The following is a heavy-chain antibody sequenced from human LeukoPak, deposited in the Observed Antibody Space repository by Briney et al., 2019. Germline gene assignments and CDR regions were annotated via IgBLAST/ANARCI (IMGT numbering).Heavy chain of an antibody. CDR2: ISYDGSNK. CDR1: GFTFSSYA. CDR3: VGTWGIAVAGTTFDY. J-gene: IGHJ4*02. D-gene: IGHD6-19*01. V-gene: IGHV3-30-3*01. Sequence: GGSLRLSCAASGFTFSSYAMHWVRQAPGKGLEWVAVISYDGSNKYYADSVKGRFTISRDNSKNTLYLQMNSLRAEDTAVYYCVGTWGIAVAGTTFDYWGQGTLVTVSS.